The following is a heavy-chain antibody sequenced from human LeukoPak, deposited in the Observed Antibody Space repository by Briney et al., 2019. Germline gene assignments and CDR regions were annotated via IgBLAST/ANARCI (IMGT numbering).Heavy chain of an antibody. D-gene: IGHD2-2*03. CDR3: AKGGRLGYCSSSSCPGLDY. V-gene: IGHV3-30*02. J-gene: IGHJ4*02. CDR2: IWYDGTKE. CDR1: GFTFSSYG. Sequence: GGSLRLSCEASGFTFSSYGMHWVRRAPGKGLEWVAFIWYDGTKENYADPVKGRFTISRDNSKNTLYLRMNSLRAEDTAVYYCAKGGRLGYCSSSSCPGLDYWGQGTLVTVSS.